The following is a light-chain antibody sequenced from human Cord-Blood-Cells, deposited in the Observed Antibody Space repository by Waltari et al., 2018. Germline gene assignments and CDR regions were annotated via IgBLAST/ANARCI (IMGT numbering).Light chain of an antibody. V-gene: IGKV3-11*01. CDR3: QRRSNWLT. Sequence: EIVLPQSPATLALSPGERAILSCRASQSVSSYLACYQQTPGEAPRLLIYDASIRATVIPARFSGSGSGTDFTLTSSSLEPEDFAVYYCQRRSNWLTFGGGTKVEIK. CDR1: QSVSSY. CDR2: DAS. J-gene: IGKJ4*01.